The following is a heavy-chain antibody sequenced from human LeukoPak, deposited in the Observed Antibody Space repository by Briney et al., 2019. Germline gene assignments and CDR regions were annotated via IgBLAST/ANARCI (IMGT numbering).Heavy chain of an antibody. D-gene: IGHD5-12*01. CDR3: ATYSGYDRIFDY. J-gene: IGHJ4*02. Sequence: GGSLRLSCAASGFTFSSYAMSWVRQAPGEGLEWVSAISGSGGSTYYADSVKGRFTISRDNAKNSLLLQMNSLRAEDTAVYYCATYSGYDRIFDYWGQGTLVTVSS. CDR2: ISGSGGST. V-gene: IGHV3-23*01. CDR1: GFTFSSYA.